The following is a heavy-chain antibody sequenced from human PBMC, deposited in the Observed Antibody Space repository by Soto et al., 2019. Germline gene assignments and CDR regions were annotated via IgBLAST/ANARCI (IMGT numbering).Heavy chain of an antibody. Sequence: ASVKVSCQASGYTFTSYDINWVRQATGQGLEWMGWMNPNSGNTGYAQKFQGRVTMTRNTSISTAYMELSSLRSEDTAVYYCARLTPYDFWSGYYSSNYYFDYWGQGTLVTVSS. CDR3: ARLTPYDFWSGYYSSNYYFDY. D-gene: IGHD3-3*01. CDR2: MNPNSGNT. J-gene: IGHJ4*02. V-gene: IGHV1-8*01. CDR1: GYTFTSYD.